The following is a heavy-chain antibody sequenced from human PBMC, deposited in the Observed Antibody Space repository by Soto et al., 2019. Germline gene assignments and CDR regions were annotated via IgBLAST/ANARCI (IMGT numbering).Heavy chain of an antibody. Sequence: EVQLVDSGGGLVQPGGSLRLSCAASEFTFRSYWMHWVRQSPGKGLVWVSRISGDGSSTTYADSVRGRFTISRDNAKNTVYLQMDSLRAEDTAVYYCASYDAYWFDPWGQGTLVTVSS. CDR3: ASYDAYWFDP. J-gene: IGHJ5*02. D-gene: IGHD3-3*01. V-gene: IGHV3-74*01. CDR1: EFTFRSYW. CDR2: ISGDGSST.